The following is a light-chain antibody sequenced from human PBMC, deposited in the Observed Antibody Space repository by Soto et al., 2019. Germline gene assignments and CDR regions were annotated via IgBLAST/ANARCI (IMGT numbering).Light chain of an antibody. CDR1: QTVSSNK. V-gene: IGKV3-20*01. J-gene: IGKJ1*01. CDR2: GAS. Sequence: ETVLTQSPGTLSLSPGEGATLSCRASQTVSSNKLAWYQQKPGQAPKVLIYGASSRATGVPDRFSGSGSGTDFTLTISRLEPEDFAVYYCQQYGNSPRAFGQGTKVDIK. CDR3: QQYGNSPRA.